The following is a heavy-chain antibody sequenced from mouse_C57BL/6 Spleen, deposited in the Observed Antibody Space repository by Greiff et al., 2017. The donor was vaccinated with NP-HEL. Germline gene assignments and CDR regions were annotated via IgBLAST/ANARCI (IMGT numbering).Heavy chain of an antibody. CDR3: ARDGGDRYFDV. D-gene: IGHD3-3*01. J-gene: IGHJ1*03. V-gene: IGHV5-4*01. Sequence: EVNVVESGGGLVKPGGSLKLSCAASGFTFSSYAMSWVRQTPEKRLEWVATISDGGSYTYYPDNVKGRFTISRDNAKNNLYLQMSHLKSEDTAMYYCARDGGDRYFDVWGTGTTVTVSS. CDR1: GFTFSSYA. CDR2: ISDGGSYT.